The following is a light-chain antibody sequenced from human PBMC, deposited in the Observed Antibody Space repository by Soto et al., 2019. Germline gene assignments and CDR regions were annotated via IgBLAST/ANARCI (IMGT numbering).Light chain of an antibody. CDR1: SSDVGSYNL. J-gene: IGLJ1*01. CDR3: CSYAGSSTFKI. V-gene: IGLV2-23*03. Sequence: QSVLTQPASVSGSPGQSITISCTGTSSDVGSYNLVSWYQQHPGKAPKLMIYEGSKRPSGVSNRFSGSKSGNTASLTISGLQAEDEADYYCCSYAGSSTFKIFXTGTKLTVL. CDR2: EGS.